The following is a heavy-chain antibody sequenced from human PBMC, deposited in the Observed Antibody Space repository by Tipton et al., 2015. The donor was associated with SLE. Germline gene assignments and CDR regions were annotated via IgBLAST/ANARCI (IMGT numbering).Heavy chain of an antibody. Sequence: TLSLTCTVSGGSIISSSYYWGWIRQPPGKGLEWIGSIYYSGSTYYNPSLKSRVTISVDTSKNQFSLKLSSVTAADTAVYYCARDPSRYSGSQSPFDYWGQGTLVTVSS. D-gene: IGHD1-26*01. J-gene: IGHJ4*02. CDR1: GGSIISSSYY. V-gene: IGHV4-39*07. CDR2: IYYSGST. CDR3: ARDPSRYSGSQSPFDY.